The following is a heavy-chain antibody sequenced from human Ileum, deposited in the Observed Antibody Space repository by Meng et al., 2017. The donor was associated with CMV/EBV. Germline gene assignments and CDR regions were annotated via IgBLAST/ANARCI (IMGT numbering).Heavy chain of an antibody. V-gene: IGHV1-2*02. D-gene: IGHD2-2*01. CDR1: GYTFTGHY. Sequence: ASVKVSCKASGYTFTGHYIHWVRQAPGQGPEWMGWINPNSGGTNYAQKFQGRVTMTRDTSISTAYMELSRLKSDDTAVYYRARTDCSTTSCYPYWFDPWGQGTQVTVSS. CDR3: ARTDCSTTSCYPYWFDP. CDR2: INPNSGGT. J-gene: IGHJ5*02.